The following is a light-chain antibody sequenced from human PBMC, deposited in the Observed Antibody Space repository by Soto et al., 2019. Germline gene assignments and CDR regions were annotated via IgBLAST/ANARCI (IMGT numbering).Light chain of an antibody. Sequence: QSVLTQPASVSGSPGQSITISCTGTSSDVGGYNYVSCDQQHPGKAPKLMIYEVSNRPSGVSNRFSGSKSGNTASLTISGLQAEDEADYYCSTYTSSSTLYVFGTGTKLTV. CDR2: EVS. CDR1: SSDVGGYNY. J-gene: IGLJ1*01. CDR3: STYTSSSTLYV. V-gene: IGLV2-14*01.